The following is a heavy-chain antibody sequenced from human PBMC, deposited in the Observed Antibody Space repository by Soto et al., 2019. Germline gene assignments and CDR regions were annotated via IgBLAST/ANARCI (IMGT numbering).Heavy chain of an antibody. V-gene: IGHV1-69*06. CDR1: EGTFSSYA. CDR3: ARVGSYCSGGSCPHYYGMDV. D-gene: IGHD2-15*01. J-gene: IGHJ6*02. CDR2: IIPIFGTA. Sequence: QVQLVQSGAEVKKPGSSVKVSCKASEGTFSSYAISWVRQAPGQGLEWMGGIIPIFGTANYAQKLQGRVTITADKSTSTAYMELSSLRSEDTAVYYCARVGSYCSGGSCPHYYGMDVWGQGTTVTVSS.